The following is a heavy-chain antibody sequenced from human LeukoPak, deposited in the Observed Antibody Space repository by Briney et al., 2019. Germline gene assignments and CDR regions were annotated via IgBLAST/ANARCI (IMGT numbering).Heavy chain of an antibody. CDR3: ARDDYDFWSGLYYRDV. CDR2: IYYSGST. CDR1: GGSISSYY. J-gene: IGHJ6*03. Sequence: SETLSLTCTVSGGSISSYYWSWIRQPPGKGLEWIGYIYYSGSTNYNPSLKSRVTISVDTSKNQFSLKLSSVTAADTAVYYCARDDYDFWSGLYYRDVWGKGTTVTVSS. D-gene: IGHD3-3*01. V-gene: IGHV4-59*01.